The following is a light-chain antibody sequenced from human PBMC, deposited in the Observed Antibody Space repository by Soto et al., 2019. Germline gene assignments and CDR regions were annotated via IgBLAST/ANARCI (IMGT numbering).Light chain of an antibody. Sequence: DIQMAQSPSTLSGSVGDRATIAWRASQTISSWLAWYQQKPGKAPKILIYKASTLKSGVPSRFRGSGSGTEFTLTISRLQPDDFSTYYCQQYNSYSRTFGQGTKV. CDR2: KAS. V-gene: IGKV1-5*03. CDR3: QQYNSYSRT. CDR1: QTISSW. J-gene: IGKJ1*01.